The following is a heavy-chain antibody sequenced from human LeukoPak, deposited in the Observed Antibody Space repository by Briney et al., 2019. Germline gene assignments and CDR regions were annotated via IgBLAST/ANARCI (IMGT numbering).Heavy chain of an antibody. D-gene: IGHD4-17*01. V-gene: IGHV3-21*01. Sequence: GGSLRLSCAASGFTFNSYSMNWVRQAPGKGLEWVSSISSSSSYIYYADSVKGRFTISRDNAKNSLYLQMNSLRAEDTAVYYCARGPSDDYGDYVRWKESWPFDYWGQGTLVTVSS. CDR1: GFTFNSYS. J-gene: IGHJ4*02. CDR3: ARGPSDDYGDYVRWKESWPFDY. CDR2: ISSSSSYI.